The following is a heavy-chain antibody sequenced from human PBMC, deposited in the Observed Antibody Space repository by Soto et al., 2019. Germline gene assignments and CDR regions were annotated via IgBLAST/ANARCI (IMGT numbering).Heavy chain of an antibody. CDR1: GFSLSTSGVG. V-gene: IGHV2-5*02. CDR2: IYWDDDK. CDR3: AHRSSPSFYGN. J-gene: IGHJ4*02. Sequence: QITLKESGPTLVKPTQTLTLTYTFSGFSLSTSGVGVGWFRQPPGKALEWLALIYWDDDKRYHPSLKTRLTITKDTSQNQVVLTMTNMDPVDTATYYCAHRSSPSFYGNWGQGTLVTVSS. D-gene: IGHD2-2*01.